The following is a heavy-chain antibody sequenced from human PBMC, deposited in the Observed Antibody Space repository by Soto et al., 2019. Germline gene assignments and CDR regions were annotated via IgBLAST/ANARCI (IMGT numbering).Heavy chain of an antibody. Sequence: PSETLSLTCTVSGGSIRSGSHYWSWFRQHPGKGLEWIGYIYYSGSTYYNPSLKSRITISISTSKNQFSLKLTSVTAADTAVYYGAREGGDGIDYWGQVTLVTLSS. CDR1: GGSIRSGSHY. J-gene: IGHJ4*02. V-gene: IGHV4-31*03. CDR3: AREGGDGIDY. CDR2: IYYSGST. D-gene: IGHD3-16*01.